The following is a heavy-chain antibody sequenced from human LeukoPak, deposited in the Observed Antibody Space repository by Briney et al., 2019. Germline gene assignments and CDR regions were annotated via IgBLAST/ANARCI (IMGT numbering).Heavy chain of an antibody. CDR3: ASSYSNYYYYGMDV. J-gene: IGHJ6*02. CDR2: IYSGGST. CDR1: GGSILSNSYY. Sequence: PSETLSLTCTVSGGSILSNSYYWGWIRQPPGKGLEWVSVIYSGGSTYYADSVKGRFTISRDNSKNTLYLQMNSLRAEDTAVYYCASSYSNYYYYGMDVWGQGTTVTVSS. V-gene: IGHV3-66*01. D-gene: IGHD4-11*01.